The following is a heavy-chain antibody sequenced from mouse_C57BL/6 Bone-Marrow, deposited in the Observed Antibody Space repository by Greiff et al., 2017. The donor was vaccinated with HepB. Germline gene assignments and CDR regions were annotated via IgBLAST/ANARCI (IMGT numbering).Heavy chain of an antibody. D-gene: IGHD1-1*01. Sequence: VQLKHSGPELVKPGASVKISCKASGYTFTDYYMNWVKQSHGKSLEWIGDINPNNGGTSYNQKFKGKATLTVDKSSSTAYMELRSLTSEDSAVYYCARGWLLRYYFDYWGQGTTLTVSS. CDR1: GYTFTDYY. J-gene: IGHJ2*01. CDR2: INPNNGGT. CDR3: ARGWLLRYYFDY. V-gene: IGHV1-26*01.